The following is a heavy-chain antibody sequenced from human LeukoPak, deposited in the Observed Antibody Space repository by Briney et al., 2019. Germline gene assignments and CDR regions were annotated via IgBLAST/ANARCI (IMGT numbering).Heavy chain of an antibody. J-gene: IGHJ4*02. D-gene: IGHD3-10*01. CDR2: ISSSGSTI. V-gene: IGHV3-48*03. CDR3: ARDLSMVRGVIDY. CDR1: GFTFIYYA. Sequence: GGSLRLSCAASGFTFIYYAMSWVRQAPGKGLEWVSYISSSGSTIYYADSVKGRFTISRDNAKNSLYLQMNSLRAEDTAVYYCARDLSMVRGVIDYWGQGTLVTVSS.